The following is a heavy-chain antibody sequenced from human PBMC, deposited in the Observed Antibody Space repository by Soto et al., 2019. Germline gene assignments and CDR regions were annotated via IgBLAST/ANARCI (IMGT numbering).Heavy chain of an antibody. Sequence: GASVKVSCKASGYTLTGYYMHWVRQAPGQGLEWMGWINPNSGGTKSAQKFQGRVTMTRDTSISTAYMELSRLRSDDTAVYYCARDNSSGWYNWFDPWGQGTLVTVSS. CDR3: ARDNSSGWYNWFDP. V-gene: IGHV1-2*02. D-gene: IGHD6-19*01. CDR2: INPNSGGT. CDR1: GYTLTGYY. J-gene: IGHJ5*02.